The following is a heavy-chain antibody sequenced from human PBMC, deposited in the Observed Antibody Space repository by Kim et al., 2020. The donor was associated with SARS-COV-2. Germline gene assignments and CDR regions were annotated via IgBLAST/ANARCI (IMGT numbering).Heavy chain of an antibody. D-gene: IGHD2-2*02. J-gene: IGHJ4*02. Sequence: SETLSLTCTVSGGSISSSAYYWGWIRQPPGKGLEWIGSVYYTGSTYYNPSLKSRVTISVDTSKNQFSLKLSAVAAADTAVYSCARHFRGTSIRFIGLHQFDDWGQGTLVTVSS. CDR2: VYYTGST. V-gene: IGHV4-39*01. CDR1: GGSISSSAYY. CDR3: ARHFRGTSIRFIGLHQFDD.